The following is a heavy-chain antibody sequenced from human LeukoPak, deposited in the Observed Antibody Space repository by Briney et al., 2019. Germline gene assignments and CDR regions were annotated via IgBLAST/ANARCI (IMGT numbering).Heavy chain of an antibody. J-gene: IGHJ3*02. CDR3: ARLSSGRGNYDFWSGYSGGAFDI. Sequence: PSETLSLTCTVSGGSISSSSYYWGWIRQPPGKGLEWIGNIYYSGSTYYNPSLKSRVTISVDTSKNQFSLKLSSVTAADTAVYYCARLSSGRGNYDFWSGYSGGAFDIWGQGTMVTVSS. V-gene: IGHV4-39*01. CDR1: GGSISSSSYY. CDR2: IYYSGST. D-gene: IGHD3-3*01.